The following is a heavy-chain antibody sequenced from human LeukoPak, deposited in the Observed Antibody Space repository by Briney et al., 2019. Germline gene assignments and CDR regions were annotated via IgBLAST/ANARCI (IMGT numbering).Heavy chain of an antibody. CDR3: AKGACSSTSCPFGP. Sequence: PGGSLRLSCAASGFSFSSYAMSWVRQAPGKGLEWVSTISGSGGSIYYADSVKGRFTISRDNSKNTLYLQMNSLRAEDTAVYYCAKGACSSTSCPFGPWGREYWSPSPQ. J-gene: IGHJ5*02. V-gene: IGHV3-23*01. CDR1: GFSFSSYA. D-gene: IGHD2-2*01. CDR2: ISGSGGSI.